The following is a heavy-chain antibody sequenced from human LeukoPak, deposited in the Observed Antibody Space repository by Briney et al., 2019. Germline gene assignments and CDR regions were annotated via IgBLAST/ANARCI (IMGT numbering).Heavy chain of an antibody. J-gene: IGHJ6*03. CDR2: MNPNSGNT. V-gene: IGHV1-8*03. CDR3: ARSIAARPDYYYYMDV. Sequence: ASVKVSCKASGYTFTSYDINWVRQATGQGLEWMGWMNPNSGNTGYAQKFQGRVTITRNTSISTAYMELSSLRSEDTAVYYCARSIAARPDYYYYMDVWGKGTTVTVSS. CDR1: GYTFTSYD. D-gene: IGHD6-6*01.